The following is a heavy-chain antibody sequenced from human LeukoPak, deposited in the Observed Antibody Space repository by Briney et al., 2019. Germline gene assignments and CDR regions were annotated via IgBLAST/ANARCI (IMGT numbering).Heavy chain of an antibody. Sequence: GGSLRLSCAASGFTFSSYSMNWVRQAPGKGLEWVSSISSSSSYIYYADSVKGRFTISRDNAKNSLYVQMNSLRAEDTAVYYCARDVLFGNFDYWGQGTLVTVSS. J-gene: IGHJ4*02. V-gene: IGHV3-21*01. CDR1: GFTFSSYS. CDR3: ARDVLFGNFDY. D-gene: IGHD2-21*01. CDR2: ISSSSSYI.